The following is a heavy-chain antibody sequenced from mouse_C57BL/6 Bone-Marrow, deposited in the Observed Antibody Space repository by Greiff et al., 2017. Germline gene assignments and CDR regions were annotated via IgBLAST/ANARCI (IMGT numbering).Heavy chain of an antibody. CDR2: ISSGGSYT. D-gene: IGHD2-3*01. CDR1: GFTFSSYG. CDR3: ARHGMVTRAWFAY. J-gene: IGHJ3*01. V-gene: IGHV5-6*01. Sequence: EVHLVESGGDLVKPGGSLKLSCAASGFTFSSYGMSWVRQTPDKRLEWVATISSGGSYTYYPDSVKGRFTISRDNAKNTQYLQMSSLKSEDTAMYYCARHGMVTRAWFAYWGQGTLVTVSA.